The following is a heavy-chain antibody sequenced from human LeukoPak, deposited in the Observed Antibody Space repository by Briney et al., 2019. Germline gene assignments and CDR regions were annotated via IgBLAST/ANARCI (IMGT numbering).Heavy chain of an antibody. D-gene: IGHD5-12*01. V-gene: IGHV3-9*03. Sequence: PGGSLRLSCAASGFTFDDYAMHWVRQAPGKGLEGVSSISWNSGRIGYADSVKGRFTISRDNAKNSLYLQMNSLRAEDMALYFCEKDGVYSGYGIGYWGQGTLVTVSS. J-gene: IGHJ4*02. CDR2: ISWNSGRI. CDR3: EKDGVYSGYGIGY. CDR1: GFTFDDYA.